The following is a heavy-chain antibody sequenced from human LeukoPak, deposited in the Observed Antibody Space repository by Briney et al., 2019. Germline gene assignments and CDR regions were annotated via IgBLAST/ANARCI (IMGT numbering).Heavy chain of an antibody. CDR1: GFTFSSYG. D-gene: IGHD2/OR15-2a*01. J-gene: IGHJ4*02. Sequence: GGSLRLSCAASGFTFSSYGMHWVRQAPGKGLGWVAVIWYDGSNKYYADSVKGRFTISRDNSKNTLYLQMNSLRAEDTAVYYCARDANRYFDYWGQGTLVTVSS. CDR3: ARDANRYFDY. CDR2: IWYDGSNK. V-gene: IGHV3-33*01.